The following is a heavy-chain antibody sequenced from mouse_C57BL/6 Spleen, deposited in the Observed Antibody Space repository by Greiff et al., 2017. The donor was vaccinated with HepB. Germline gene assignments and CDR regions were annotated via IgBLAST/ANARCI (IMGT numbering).Heavy chain of an antibody. D-gene: IGHD2-2*01. CDR2: IDPSDSET. J-gene: IGHJ3*01. CDR1: GYTFTSYW. Sequence: QVHVKQPGAELVRPGSSVKLSCKASGYTFTSYWMHWVKQRPIQGLEWIGNIDPSDSETHYNQKFKDKATLTVDKSSSTAYMQLSSLTSEGSAVYYCAREGYGYDVRAWFAYWGQGTLVTVSA. CDR3: AREGYGYDVRAWFAY. V-gene: IGHV1-52*01.